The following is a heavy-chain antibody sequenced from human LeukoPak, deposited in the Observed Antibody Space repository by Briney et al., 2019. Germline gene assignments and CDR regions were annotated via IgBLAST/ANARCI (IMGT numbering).Heavy chain of an antibody. J-gene: IGHJ4*02. CDR3: ARTQGYCSSTSCYPFDY. V-gene: IGHV4-28*01. D-gene: IGHD2-2*01. Sequence: PSETLSLTCAVSGYSISSSNWWGWLRQPPGKGLEWIGYIYYSGSTYYNPSLKSRVTMSVDTSKNQFSLKLSSVTAVDTAVYYCARTQGYCSSTSCYPFDYWGQGTPVTVSS. CDR2: IYYSGST. CDR1: GYSISSSNW.